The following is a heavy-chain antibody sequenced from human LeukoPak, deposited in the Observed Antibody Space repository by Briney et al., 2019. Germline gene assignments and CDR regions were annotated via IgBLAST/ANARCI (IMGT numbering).Heavy chain of an antibody. Sequence: PGGSLRLSCAASGFTFSSYAMHWVRQAPGKGLEWVSVIYSGGSTYYADSVKGRFTISRDNSKNTLYLQMNSLRAEDTAVYYCASGGYSYGLDYWGQGTLVTVSS. CDR1: GFTFSSYA. CDR3: ASGGYSYGLDY. V-gene: IGHV3-53*01. J-gene: IGHJ4*02. CDR2: IYSGGST. D-gene: IGHD5-18*01.